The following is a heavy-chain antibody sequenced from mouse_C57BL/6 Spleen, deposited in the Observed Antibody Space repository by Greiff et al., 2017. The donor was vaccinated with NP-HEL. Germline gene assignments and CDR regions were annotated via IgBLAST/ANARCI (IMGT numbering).Heavy chain of an antibody. CDR3: ARAVVAKGYFDV. D-gene: IGHD1-1*01. CDR2: ISYDGSN. V-gene: IGHV3-6*01. Sequence: EVKVEESGPGLVKPSQSLSLTCSVTGYSITSGYYWNWIRQFPGNKLEWMGYISYDGSNNYNPSLKNRISITRDTSKNQFFLKLNSVTTEDTATYYCARAVVAKGYFDVWGTGTTVTVSS. CDR1: GYSITSGYY. J-gene: IGHJ1*03.